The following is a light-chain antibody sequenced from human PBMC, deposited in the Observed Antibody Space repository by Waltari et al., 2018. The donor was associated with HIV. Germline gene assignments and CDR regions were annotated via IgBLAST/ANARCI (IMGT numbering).Light chain of an antibody. CDR1: NIASES. Sequence: SYVLTQPPSVSVAPGETAKITCGGDNIASESVSWYQQKAGQAPVLVIYYDTDRPSGVPDRFFGSKSGNTASLTVSGLQAEDEAIYYCSSYAGSLWVFGGGTRVTVL. CDR2: YDT. V-gene: IGLV3-21*01. CDR3: SSYAGSLWV. J-gene: IGLJ3*02.